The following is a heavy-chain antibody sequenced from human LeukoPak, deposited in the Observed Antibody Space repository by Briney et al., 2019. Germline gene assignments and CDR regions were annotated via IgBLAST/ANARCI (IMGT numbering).Heavy chain of an antibody. D-gene: IGHD1-26*01. Sequence: GGSLRLSCAASGFTFSSYAMSWVRQAPGKGLEWVSAISGSGGSTYYADSVKGRFTISRDNSKNTLYLQMNSLRAEDTAAYYCAKDLEGATTGPSDYWGQGTLVTVSS. CDR1: GFTFSSYA. J-gene: IGHJ4*02. CDR2: ISGSGGST. V-gene: IGHV3-23*01. CDR3: AKDLEGATTGPSDY.